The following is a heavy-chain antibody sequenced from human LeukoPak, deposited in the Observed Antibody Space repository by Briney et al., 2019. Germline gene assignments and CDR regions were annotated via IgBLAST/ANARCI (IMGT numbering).Heavy chain of an antibody. V-gene: IGHV3-30*04. D-gene: IGHD3-16*01. Sequence: PGGSLRLSCAASGFTFSSYAMHWVRQAPGKGLDWVAFVRDDGSSQNYAATVKGRFTTSRDNSKNTLYLQMNNLRPEDTAVYYCTKGQLWASGRAFDIWGQGTMVTVSS. CDR2: VRDDGSSQ. CDR1: GFTFSSYA. J-gene: IGHJ3*02. CDR3: TKGQLWASGRAFDI.